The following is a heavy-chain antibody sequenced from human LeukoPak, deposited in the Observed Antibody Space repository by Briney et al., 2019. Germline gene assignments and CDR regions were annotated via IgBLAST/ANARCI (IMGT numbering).Heavy chain of an antibody. CDR1: GFTFDTYS. V-gene: IGHV3-48*04. D-gene: IGHD6-13*01. J-gene: IGHJ6*03. CDR3: ARGSSSWQHGGFYHYYMDF. CDR2: ITASSGMI. Sequence: PGGSLRLSCAASGFTFDTYSMNWVRQAPGKGMEWVSYITASSGMIYYADSVEGRFTISRDNAKNSLYLQLNSLRADDTAVYYCARGSSSWQHGGFYHYYMDFWGKGTTVTVSS.